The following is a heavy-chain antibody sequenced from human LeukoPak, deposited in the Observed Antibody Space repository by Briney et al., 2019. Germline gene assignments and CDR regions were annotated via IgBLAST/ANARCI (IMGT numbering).Heavy chain of an antibody. V-gene: IGHV3-7*01. D-gene: IGHD4-17*01. CDR2: IKQDGSEK. CDR1: GFTFSRFW. J-gene: IGHJ4*02. CDR3: ARMDHYGDYFNY. Sequence: PGGSLRLSCAASGFTFSRFWMSWVRQAPGKGLEWVANIKQDGSEKYYVDSVKGRFTFSRDNAKNSLYLQLNSLRAEDTGVYHCARMDHYGDYFNYWGQGTLVTVSS.